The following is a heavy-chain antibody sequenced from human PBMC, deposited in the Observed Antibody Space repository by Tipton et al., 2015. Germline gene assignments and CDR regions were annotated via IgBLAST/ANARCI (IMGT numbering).Heavy chain of an antibody. CDR1: GGSISSGHW. Sequence: GLVKPSGTLSLTCAVSGGSISSGHWWTWVRQPPGKGLEWIGEIFHSGNADYNPSLKSRVTMSVDKSKKQFSLELSSVTAADTAVYYCARMNAVTTPPDFYFDYWGQGTLVTVSS. V-gene: IGHV4-4*02. J-gene: IGHJ4*02. D-gene: IGHD4-17*01. CDR2: IFHSGNA. CDR3: ARMNAVTTPPDFYFDY.